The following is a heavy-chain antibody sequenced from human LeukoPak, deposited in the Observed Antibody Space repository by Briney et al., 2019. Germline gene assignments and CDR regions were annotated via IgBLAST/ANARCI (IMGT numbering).Heavy chain of an antibody. CDR3: ARLEWYFDL. J-gene: IGHJ2*01. V-gene: IGHV4-39*01. D-gene: IGHD5-24*01. Sequence: SETLSLTCTVSGGSISSSSYYWGWIRQPPGKGPEWIGSIYYSGSTYYNPSLKSRVTISVDTSKNQFSLKLSSVTAADTAVYYCARLEWYFDLWGRGTLVTVSS. CDR2: IYYSGST. CDR1: GGSISSSSYY.